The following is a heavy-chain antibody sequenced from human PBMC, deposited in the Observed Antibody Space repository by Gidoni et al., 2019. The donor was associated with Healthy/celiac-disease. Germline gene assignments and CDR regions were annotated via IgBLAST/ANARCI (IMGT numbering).Heavy chain of an antibody. CDR1: GYRFTSYW. CDR2: IYPGDADT. J-gene: IGHJ4*02. D-gene: IGHD3-22*01. V-gene: IGHV5-51*01. Sequence: EVQLVQSGAEVNKPGESLMISCKGSGYRFTSYWIGWVRQMPGNGLEWMGIIYPGDADTRYSPSFQGQVTISADKSISTAYLQWSSLKASDTAMYYCARQGSSGYYYVRYWGQGTLVTVSS. CDR3: ARQGSSGYYYVRY.